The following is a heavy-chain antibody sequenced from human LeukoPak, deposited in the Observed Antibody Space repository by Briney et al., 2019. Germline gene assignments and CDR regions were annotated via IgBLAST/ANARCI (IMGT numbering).Heavy chain of an antibody. J-gene: IGHJ4*02. D-gene: IGHD3-22*01. CDR1: GISFSSHG. V-gene: IGHV3-33*01. CDR2: IWYDGSNI. CDR3: ARARNDYDSNGFPLLDY. Sequence: GGSLRLPCAASGISFSSHGMHWVRQAPGKGLEWVAVIWYDGSNIYYADSVKGRFTISRDNSKNTLYLQMNSLRAEDTALYYCARARNDYDSNGFPLLDYWGQGTLVTVSS.